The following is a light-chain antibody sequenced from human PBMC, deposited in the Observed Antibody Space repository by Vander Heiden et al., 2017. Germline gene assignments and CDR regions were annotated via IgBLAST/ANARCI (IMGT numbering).Light chain of an antibody. CDR3: QQYGTSPLT. V-gene: IGKV3-20*01. CDR1: HGVSSNS. J-gene: IGKJ1*01. Sequence: ETVCTHPPGTPSLSPGETAPPSRSATHGVSSNSLAWYQQNPGQAPRLLIYGASSRADGVPERFSGSGSGTEFALTISRLEPEDFALYYCQQYGTSPLTFGQGTKVEVK. CDR2: GAS.